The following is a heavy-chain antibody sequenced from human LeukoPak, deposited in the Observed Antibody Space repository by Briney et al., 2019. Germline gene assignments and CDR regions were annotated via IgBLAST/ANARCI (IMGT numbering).Heavy chain of an antibody. D-gene: IGHD1-26*01. CDR3: ARDGGKWELLFGY. V-gene: IGHV3-53*01. Sequence: PGGSLRLSCAASGFTLSNNYMSWVRQAPGKGLEWVSIIYSGGSTYYADSAKGRFTISRDNSKNTLYLQMNSLRAEDTAVYYCARDGGKWELLFGYWGQGTLVTVSS. J-gene: IGHJ4*02. CDR2: IYSGGST. CDR1: GFTLSNNY.